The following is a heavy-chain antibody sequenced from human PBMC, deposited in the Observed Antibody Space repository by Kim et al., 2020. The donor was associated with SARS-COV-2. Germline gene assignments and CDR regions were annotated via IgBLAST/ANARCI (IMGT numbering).Heavy chain of an antibody. D-gene: IGHD1-26*01. CDR3: ARDLEADASRAGRLGS. J-gene: IGHJ5*02. CDR1: GYTFTKYG. CDR2: ISHYNGET. Sequence: ASVKVSCKASGYTFTKYGINWVRQVPGQGLEWMGWISHYNGETDYAQKVRGRVTMTTDISTETVYLELRSLRSDDTAIYYCARDLEADASRAGRLGSWGQGTLVTVSS. V-gene: IGHV1-18*04.